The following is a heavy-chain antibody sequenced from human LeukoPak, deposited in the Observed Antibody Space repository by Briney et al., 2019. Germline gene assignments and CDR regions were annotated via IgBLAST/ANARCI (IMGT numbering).Heavy chain of an antibody. J-gene: IGHJ4*02. CDR2: ISAYNGNT. V-gene: IGHV1-18*01. D-gene: IGHD3-22*01. CDR1: GYTFTSYG. CDR3: AKDPTHYRVWDDYDSTVLSY. Sequence: GASVKVSCKASGYTFTSYGISWVRQAPGQGLEWMGWISAYNGNTNYAQKLQGRVTMTTDTSTSTAYMELSSLRSEDTAVYYCAKDPTHYRVWDDYDSTVLSYWGQGTLVTVSS.